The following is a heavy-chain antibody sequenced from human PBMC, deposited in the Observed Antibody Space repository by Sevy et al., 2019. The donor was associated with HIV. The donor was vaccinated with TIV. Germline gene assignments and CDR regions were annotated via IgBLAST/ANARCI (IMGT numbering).Heavy chain of an antibody. Sequence: SETLSLTCTVSGGSFNSGKYCWTWIRQPPGKGLEWIGSICNSGNTYYKSSLKTRVTISVEKSKNQFSLKLTSVTAADTAVYYYARREMDYDSSGYFAFWGQGTLVTVSS. D-gene: IGHD3-22*01. J-gene: IGHJ4*02. V-gene: IGHV4-39*01. CDR3: ARREMDYDSSGYFAF. CDR1: GGSFNSGKYC. CDR2: ICNSGNT.